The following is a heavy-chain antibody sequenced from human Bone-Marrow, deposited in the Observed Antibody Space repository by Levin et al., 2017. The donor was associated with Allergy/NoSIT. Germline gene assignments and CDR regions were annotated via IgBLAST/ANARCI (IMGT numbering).Heavy chain of an antibody. Sequence: SSETLSLTCSVSGDSVRSYYWNWIRLSPGKGLEWIGYVSHSGTSNNNPSLKSRVSISVSTSRNQFALRVRDVTAGDSAMYYCSRQRMASSAGILAWGPKDLSPTAFDTWGPGTKVLVSA. CDR1: GDSVRSYY. CDR2: VSHSGTS. CDR3: SRQRMASSAGILAWGPKDLSPTAFDT. J-gene: IGHJ3*02. D-gene: IGHD5-24*01. V-gene: IGHV4-59*08.